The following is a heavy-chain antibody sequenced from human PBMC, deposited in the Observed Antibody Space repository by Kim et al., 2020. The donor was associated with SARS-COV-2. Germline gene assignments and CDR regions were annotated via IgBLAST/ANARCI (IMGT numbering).Heavy chain of an antibody. CDR2: VDGDGRST. CDR3: AKSRAENSFDY. Sequence: GGSLRLSCAASGFTFNNYGMNWVRQAPGMGLEWVSTVDGDGRSTLYADSVKGRFTISRDNSKITLYLQMNSLRAEDMAIYFCAKSRAENSFDYWGQGALVTVSS. J-gene: IGHJ4*02. D-gene: IGHD1-7*01. V-gene: IGHV3-23*01. CDR1: GFTFNNYG.